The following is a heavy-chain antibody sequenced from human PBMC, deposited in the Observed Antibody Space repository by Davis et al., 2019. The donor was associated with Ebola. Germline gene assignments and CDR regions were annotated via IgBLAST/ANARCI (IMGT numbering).Heavy chain of an antibody. CDR3: ARVPLIAAAGAYYYYYGMDV. D-gene: IGHD6-13*01. CDR1: GGSISSYY. CDR2: IYYSGST. Sequence: SETLSLTCTVSGGSISSYYWSWIRQPPGKGLEWIGYIYYSGSTNYNPSLKSRVTISVDTSKNQFSLKLSSVTAADTAVYYCARVPLIAAAGAYYYYYGMDVWGQGTTVTVSS. J-gene: IGHJ6*02. V-gene: IGHV4-59*01.